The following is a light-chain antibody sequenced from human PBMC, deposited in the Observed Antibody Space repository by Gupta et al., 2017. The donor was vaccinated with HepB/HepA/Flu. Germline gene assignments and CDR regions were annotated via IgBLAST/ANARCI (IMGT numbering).Light chain of an antibody. CDR3: HQTDSNPQLT. CDR1: QSISSY. CDR2: AAS. J-gene: IGKJ4*01. V-gene: IGKV1-39*01. Sequence: DIQMTQSPSSLSASVGDRVTITCRASQSISSYLNWYQQKPGKAPKLLIYAASSWQSGVPSRFSGSGSGKDFPLTISSRQQEDFASYYCHQTDSNPQLTFGRGTKVDIK.